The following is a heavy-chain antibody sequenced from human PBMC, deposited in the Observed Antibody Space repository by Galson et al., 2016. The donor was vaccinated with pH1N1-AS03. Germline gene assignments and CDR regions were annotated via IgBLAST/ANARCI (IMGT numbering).Heavy chain of an antibody. D-gene: IGHD1-1*01. CDR1: DDSITSYY. CDR3: ARDGAADDDRGVDV. Sequence: SETLSLTCTVSDDSITSYYSSWIRKPPGKGLEWIGHIYSSGSTSYNPSLKGRVTISLDTSKDQFSLKVDSVTPAYTAVYYCARDGAADDDRGVDVWGQGTTVIVSS. V-gene: IGHV4-4*07. J-gene: IGHJ6*02. CDR2: IYSSGST.